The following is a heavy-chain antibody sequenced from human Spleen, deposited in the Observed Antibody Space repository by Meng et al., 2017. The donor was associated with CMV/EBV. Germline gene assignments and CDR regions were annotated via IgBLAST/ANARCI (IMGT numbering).Heavy chain of an antibody. CDR2: IYYSGTT. CDR3: ARGATWTGYHFDY. V-gene: IGHV4-31*02. Sequence: GGSISSGGYFWSWLRQHPGKGLEWIGYIYYSGTTYYNPSLVSRLTISLDTSKNQFSLKLSSVTAADTAVYYCARGATWTGYHFDYWGQGTLVTVSS. J-gene: IGHJ4*02. D-gene: IGHD3/OR15-3a*01. CDR1: GGSISSGGYF.